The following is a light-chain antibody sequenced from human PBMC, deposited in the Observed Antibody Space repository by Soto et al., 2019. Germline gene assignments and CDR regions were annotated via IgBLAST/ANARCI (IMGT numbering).Light chain of an antibody. Sequence: VLTQSPSTLSLSPCNRATLSFTASKSVDFHLAWYQQKPGQAPRLLIYDASVRATGTPARFSGSGSGTAFTLTISSLEPEDFAVYYCQQYESSPRTFGQGTKVDI. J-gene: IGKJ1*01. V-gene: IGKV3-11*01. CDR2: DAS. CDR1: KSVDFH. CDR3: QQYESSPRT.